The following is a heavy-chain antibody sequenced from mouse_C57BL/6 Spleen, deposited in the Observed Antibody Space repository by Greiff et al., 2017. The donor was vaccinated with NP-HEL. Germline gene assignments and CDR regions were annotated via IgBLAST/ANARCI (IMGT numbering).Heavy chain of an antibody. CDR3: ARDYYDYEGAWFAY. J-gene: IGHJ3*01. V-gene: IGHV1-85*01. CDR1: GYTFTSYD. D-gene: IGHD2-4*01. CDR2: IYPRDGST. Sequence: QVQLKQSGPELVKPGASVKLSCKASGYTFTSYDINWVKQRPGQGLEWIGWIYPRDGSTKYNEKFKGKATLTVDTSSSTAYMELQSLTSEDSAVYFCARDYYDYEGAWFAYWGQGTLVTVSA.